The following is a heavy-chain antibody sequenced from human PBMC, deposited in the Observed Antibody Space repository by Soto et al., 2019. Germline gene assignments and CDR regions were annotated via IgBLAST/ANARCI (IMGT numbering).Heavy chain of an antibody. D-gene: IGHD3-16*02. CDR3: ARSPRSDELSLFDF. CDR2: IYYSGRT. CDR1: GGSISRSSYF. J-gene: IGHJ5*01. V-gene: IGHV4-39*01. Sequence: PSETLSLTCSVSGGSISRSSYFWTWIRQPPGKGLEYIGSIYYSGRTHHNPSLGSRVTMSVDTSKNQFSLKLASVTAADTAVYYCARSPRSDELSLFDFWGQGTLVTVSS.